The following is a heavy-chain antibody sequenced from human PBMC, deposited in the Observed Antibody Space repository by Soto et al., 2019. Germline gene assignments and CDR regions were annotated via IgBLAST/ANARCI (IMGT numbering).Heavy chain of an antibody. CDR2: IYYSGSI. CDR3: ARRYGAGFDY. J-gene: IGHJ4*02. V-gene: IGHV4-59*01. Sequence: QVQLQESGPGLVKPSETLSLTCTVSGGSISSYYWSWIRQPPGKGLEWIGHIYYSGSINYNPSLKSRVTVSVDTSKNQFSLKLSSVTAADTAVYYCARRYGAGFDYWGQGTLVTVSS. CDR1: GGSISSYY. D-gene: IGHD3-9*01.